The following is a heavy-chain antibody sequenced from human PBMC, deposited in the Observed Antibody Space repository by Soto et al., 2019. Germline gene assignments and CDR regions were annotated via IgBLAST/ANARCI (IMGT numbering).Heavy chain of an antibody. J-gene: IGHJ6*02. V-gene: IGHV2-70*01. CDR3: ARIPRYSSSWYASYYYYYGMDV. Sequence: SGPTLVNPTQTLTLTCTFSGFSLSTSGMCVSWIRQPPGKALEWLALIDWDDDKYYSTSLKTRLTISKDTSKNQVVLTMTNMDPVDTATYYSARIPRYSSSWYASYYYYYGMDVWGQGTTITV. CDR2: IDWDDDK. D-gene: IGHD6-13*01. CDR1: GFSLSTSGMC.